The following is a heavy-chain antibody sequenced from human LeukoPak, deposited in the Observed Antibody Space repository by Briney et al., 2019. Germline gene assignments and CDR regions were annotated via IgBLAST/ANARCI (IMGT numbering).Heavy chain of an antibody. Sequence: SETLSLTCTVSGGSISSSSYYWGWIRQPPGKGLEWIGSIYYSGSTYYNPSLKRRVTISVDTSKNQFSLKLSSVTAADTAVYYCARHSLGYFSPPFDYWGQGTLVTVSS. CDR3: ARHSLGYFSPPFDY. D-gene: IGHD3-9*01. V-gene: IGHV4-39*01. CDR2: IYYSGST. J-gene: IGHJ4*02. CDR1: GGSISSSSYY.